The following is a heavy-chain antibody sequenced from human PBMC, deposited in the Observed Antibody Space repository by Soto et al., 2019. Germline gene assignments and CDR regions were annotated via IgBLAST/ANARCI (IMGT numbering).Heavy chain of an antibody. J-gene: IGHJ6*02. CDR2: ISSSSSYI. D-gene: IGHD2-15*01. CDR1: GFTFSSYS. V-gene: IGHV3-21*01. CDR3: ARDRQSWCNRGSSRYYYYGMDV. Sequence: GGSLRLSCAASGFTFSSYSMNWVRQAPGKGLEWVSSISSSSSYIYYADSVKGRFTISRDNAKNSLYLQMNSLRAEDTAVYYCARDRQSWCNRGSSRYYYYGMDVWGQGTTVTVSS.